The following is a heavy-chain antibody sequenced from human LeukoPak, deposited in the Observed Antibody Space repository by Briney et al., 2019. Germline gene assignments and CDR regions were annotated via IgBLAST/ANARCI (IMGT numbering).Heavy chain of an antibody. Sequence: PSETLSLTCAVYGGSFSGYYWSWIRQPPGKGLEWIGEINHSGSTNYNPSLKSRVTISVDTSKNQFSLKLSSVTAADTAVYYCARAQLERLDYWGQGTLVTVSS. CDR3: ARAQLERLDY. CDR1: GGSFSGYY. D-gene: IGHD1-1*01. CDR2: INHSGST. J-gene: IGHJ4*02. V-gene: IGHV4-34*01.